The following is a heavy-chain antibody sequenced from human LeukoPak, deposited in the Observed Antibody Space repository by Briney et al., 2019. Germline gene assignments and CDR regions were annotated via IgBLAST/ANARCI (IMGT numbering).Heavy chain of an antibody. J-gene: IGHJ6*02. Sequence: SETLSLTCTVSGGSISSSSYYWGWIRQPPGKGLEWIGSIYYSGSTYYNPSLKSRVTISVDTSKNQFSLKLSSVTAADTAVYYCARDVRITMDRGPSDYYYYYGMDVWGQGTTVTVSS. CDR2: IYYSGST. CDR3: ARDVRITMDRGPSDYYYYYGMDV. D-gene: IGHD3-10*01. V-gene: IGHV4-39*07. CDR1: GGSISSSSYY.